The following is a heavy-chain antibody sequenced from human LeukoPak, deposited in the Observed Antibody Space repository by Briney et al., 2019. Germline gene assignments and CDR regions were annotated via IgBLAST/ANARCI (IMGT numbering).Heavy chain of an antibody. CDR3: ARAVRGYCTNGVCSPGDNWFDP. J-gene: IGHJ5*02. Sequence: ASVKVSCKASGYTFTSYDINWVRQATGQGLEWMGWMNPNSGNTGYAQKFQGRVTITRNTSISTAYMELSSLRSEDTAVYYCARAVRGYCTNGVCSPGDNWFDPWGQGTLVTVSS. CDR1: GYTFTSYD. D-gene: IGHD2-8*01. V-gene: IGHV1-8*03. CDR2: MNPNSGNT.